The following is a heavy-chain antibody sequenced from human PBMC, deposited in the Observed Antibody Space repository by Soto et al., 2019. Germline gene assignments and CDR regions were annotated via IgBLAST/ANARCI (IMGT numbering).Heavy chain of an antibody. J-gene: IGHJ5*02. CDR1: GGSISTYY. CDR3: ARGGNSVGWWFDP. V-gene: IGHV4-39*07. Sequence: SETLSLTCTVSGGSISTYYWSWIRQPPGKWLEWIGSIYYSGSTYYNPSLKSRVTISVDTSKNQFSLKLSSVTAADTAVYYCARGGNSVGWWFDPWGQGTLVTVSS. CDR2: IYYSGST. D-gene: IGHD2-21*02.